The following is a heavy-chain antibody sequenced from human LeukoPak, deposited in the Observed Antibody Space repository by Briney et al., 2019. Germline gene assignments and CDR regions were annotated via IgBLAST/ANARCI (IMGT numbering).Heavy chain of an antibody. CDR1: GFTFSSYA. J-gene: IGHJ4*02. D-gene: IGHD5-12*01. CDR2: ISGSGGST. CDR3: AIDFERLSGYDILYYFDS. Sequence: GGSLRLSCAASGFTFSSYAMSWVRQAPGKGLEWVSAISGSGGSTYYADSVKGRFTISRDNSKNTLYLQMNSLRAEDTAVYYCAIDFERLSGYDILYYFDSWGQGTLVTVSS. V-gene: IGHV3-23*01.